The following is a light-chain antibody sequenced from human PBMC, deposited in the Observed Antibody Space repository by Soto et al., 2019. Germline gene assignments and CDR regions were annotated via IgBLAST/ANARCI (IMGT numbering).Light chain of an antibody. CDR3: AVWDDNLNGVV. V-gene: IGLV1-36*01. CDR1: RSNIGNNA. Sequence: QSVLTQPPSVSAAPRQRVTISCSGSRSNIGNNAVNWYQQLPRKAPKLLIYYDDLLSSGVSDRFSGSKSGTSASLAISGLQSEDEADYYCAVWDDNLNGVVFGGGTKLTVL. J-gene: IGLJ2*01. CDR2: YDD.